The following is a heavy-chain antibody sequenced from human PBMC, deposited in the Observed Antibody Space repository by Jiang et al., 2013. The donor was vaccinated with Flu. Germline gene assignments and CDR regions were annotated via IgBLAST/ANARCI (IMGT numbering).Heavy chain of an antibody. CDR3: AREDGQRKFWSEPYFGFDP. D-gene: IGHD3-3*01. V-gene: IGHV4-30-4*01. CDR2: TSYSGTT. J-gene: IGHJ5*02. Sequence: GLVKPSQTLSLTCTVSGGSISSGDYYWSWIRQSPGRGLEWIGYTSYSGTTHYHRSLQSRVTISADTSKNQFSLILTSVTAADTAVYFCAREDGQRKFWSEPYFGFDPWGQGTLVTVSS. CDR1: GGSISSGDYY.